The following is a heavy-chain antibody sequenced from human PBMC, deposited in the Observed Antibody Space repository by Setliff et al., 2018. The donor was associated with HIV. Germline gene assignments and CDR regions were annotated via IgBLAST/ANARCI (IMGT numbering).Heavy chain of an antibody. CDR2: MNPSTGGT. V-gene: IGHV1-2*02. Sequence: ASVKVSCKASGYSFTGYYMHWVRQAPGKGLEWMGWMNPSTGGTRFAQTFQGRVTMTRDTFITTAYMELSSLRSDDTAVYYGARMWESPPHSSSWYYWGQGSLVTVSS. D-gene: IGHD6-13*01. CDR1: GYSFTGYY. J-gene: IGHJ4*02. CDR3: ARMWESPPHSSSWYY.